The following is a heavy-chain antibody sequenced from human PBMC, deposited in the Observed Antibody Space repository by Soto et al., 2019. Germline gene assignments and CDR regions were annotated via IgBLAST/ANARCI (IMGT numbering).Heavy chain of an antibody. CDR2: IWYDGSNK. J-gene: IGHJ3*02. Sequence: PVGSVRLSCAAPGFTFSRYGMHWVRQAPGKGLEWVPVIWYDGSNKYYADSVKGRFTISRGNSKNMLYLQMNSLRAEDTAVYYCAKIRSLELSLYYALDIWGQGTMVTVSS. CDR1: GFTFSRYG. D-gene: IGHD1-26*01. V-gene: IGHV3-30*02. CDR3: AKIRSLELSLYYALDI.